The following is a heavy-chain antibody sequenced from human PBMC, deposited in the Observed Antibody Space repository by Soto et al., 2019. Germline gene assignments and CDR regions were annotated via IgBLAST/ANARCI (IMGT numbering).Heavy chain of an antibody. D-gene: IGHD4-17*01. V-gene: IGHV3-9*01. CDR3: AKAYYGDSFDY. CDR2: ISWNSGSI. CDR1: GFTFDDYA. Sequence: PGGSLRLSCAASGFTFDDYAMHWVRQAPGKGLEWASGISWNSGSIGYADSVKGRFTISRDNAKNSLYLQMNSLRAEDTALYYCAKAYYGDSFDYWGQGTLVTVSS. J-gene: IGHJ4*02.